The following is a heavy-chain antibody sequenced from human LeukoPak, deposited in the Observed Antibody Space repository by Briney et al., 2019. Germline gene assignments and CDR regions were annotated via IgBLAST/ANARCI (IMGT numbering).Heavy chain of an antibody. CDR3: ARDRLHGDFDY. J-gene: IGHJ4*02. V-gene: IGHV3-30*02. Sequence: GGSLRLSCAASGFTFSTYGMHWVRQAPDKGLEWVAFIQYDGSEKYYADSVKGRFTISRDNAKNSLYLQMNSLRAEDTAVYYCARDRLHGDFDYWGQGTLVTVSS. CDR2: IQYDGSEK. CDR1: GFTFSTYG. D-gene: IGHD4-11*01.